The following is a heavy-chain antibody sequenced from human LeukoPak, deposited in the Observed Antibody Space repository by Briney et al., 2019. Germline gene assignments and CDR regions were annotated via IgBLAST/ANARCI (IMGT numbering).Heavy chain of an antibody. D-gene: IGHD3-3*01. CDR3: ATPGPYYDFWRSDY. Sequence: GGSLRLSCAASGFTFSSYAMSWVRQAPGKGLEWVSAISGSGGSTYYADSVKGRFTISRDNSENTLYLQMNSLRAEDTAVYYCATPGPYYDFWRSDYWGQGTLVTVSS. J-gene: IGHJ4*02. CDR1: GFTFSSYA. V-gene: IGHV3-23*01. CDR2: ISGSGGST.